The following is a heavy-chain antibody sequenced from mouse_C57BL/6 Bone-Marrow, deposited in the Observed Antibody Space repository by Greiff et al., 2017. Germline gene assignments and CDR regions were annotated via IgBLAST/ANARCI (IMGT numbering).Heavy chain of an antibody. D-gene: IGHD4-1*01. V-gene: IGHV5-17*01. J-gene: IGHJ4*01. CDR3: ARRPQTGHYYAMDY. Sequence: EVQVVESGGGLVKPGGSLKLSCAASGFTFSDYGMHWVRQAPEKGLEWVAYISSGSSTIYYADTVKGRFTISRDNAKNTLFLQMTSLRSEDTAMYYCARRPQTGHYYAMDYWGQGTSVTVSS. CDR2: ISSGSSTI. CDR1: GFTFSDYG.